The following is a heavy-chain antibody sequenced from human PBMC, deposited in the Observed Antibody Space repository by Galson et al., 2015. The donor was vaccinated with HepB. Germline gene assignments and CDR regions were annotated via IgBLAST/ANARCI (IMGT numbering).Heavy chain of an antibody. CDR3: ARGSGSYYDAFDI. CDR1: GGTFSSYT. J-gene: IGHJ3*02. D-gene: IGHD3-10*01. V-gene: IGHV1-69*02. CDR2: IIPILGIA. Sequence: SVKVSCKASGGTFSSYTISWVRQAPGQGLEWMGRIIPILGIANYAQKFQGRVTITADKSTSTAYVELSSLRSEDTAVYYCARGSGSYYDAFDIWGQGTMVTVSS.